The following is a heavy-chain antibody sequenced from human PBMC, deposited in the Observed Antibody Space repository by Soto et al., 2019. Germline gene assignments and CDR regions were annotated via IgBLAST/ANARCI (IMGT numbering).Heavy chain of an antibody. CDR3: AKVAGARGNILRFSPDAFDI. V-gene: IGHV3-23*01. J-gene: IGHJ3*02. CDR2: ISGSGGST. Sequence: GGSLRLSCAASGFTFSSYAMSWVRQAPGKGLEWVSAISGSGGSTYYADSVKGRFTISRDNSKNTLYLQMNSLRAEDTAVYYCAKVAGARGNILRFSPDAFDIWGQGTMVTVSS. D-gene: IGHD3-3*01. CDR1: GFTFSSYA.